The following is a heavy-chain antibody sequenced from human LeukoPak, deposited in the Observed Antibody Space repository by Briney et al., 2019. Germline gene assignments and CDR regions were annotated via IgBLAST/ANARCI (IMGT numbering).Heavy chain of an antibody. CDR2: IYYSGST. CDR1: GGSISSYY. J-gene: IGHJ3*02. CDR3: ARDLEYSSSSRAFDI. D-gene: IGHD6-6*01. Sequence: PSETLSLTCTVSGGSISSYYWSWIRQPPGKGLEWIGYIYYSGSTNYNPSLKSRVTISVDTSKNQFSLKLSSVTAADTAVYYCARDLEYSSSSRAFDIWGQGTMVTVSS. V-gene: IGHV4-59*01.